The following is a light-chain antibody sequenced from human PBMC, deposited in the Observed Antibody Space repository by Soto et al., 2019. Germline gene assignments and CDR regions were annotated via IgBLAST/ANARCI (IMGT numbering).Light chain of an antibody. J-gene: IGKJ2*01. CDR2: GTS. V-gene: IGKV3D-15*01. Sequence: EIVMTQSPATLSESPGERATLSCRASQSVSSNLAWYQQTRGQAPMLLIYGTSTRATGLPARFSGSGSGTVFTLTISSLGPEDSAVYYCHQRFNWPRTFGQGTKLEIK. CDR3: HQRFNWPRT. CDR1: QSVSSN.